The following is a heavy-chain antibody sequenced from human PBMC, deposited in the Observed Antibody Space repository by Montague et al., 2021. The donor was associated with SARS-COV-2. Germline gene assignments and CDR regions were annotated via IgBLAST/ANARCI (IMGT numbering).Heavy chain of an antibody. J-gene: IGHJ4*02. CDR3: ARGRQHINMVVVVVTGGEYYFEF. Sequence: SETLSLTCAVYDGSFSDYSWTWIRQPPGKWLEWMGEINHLGSTNYNPSLKSRVTISVDTSKNQFSLKMTSVTAADTAVYYCARGRQHINMVVVVVTGGEYYFEFWGQGTLVAVS. D-gene: IGHD3-22*01. CDR1: DGSFSDYS. V-gene: IGHV4-34*01. CDR2: INHLGST.